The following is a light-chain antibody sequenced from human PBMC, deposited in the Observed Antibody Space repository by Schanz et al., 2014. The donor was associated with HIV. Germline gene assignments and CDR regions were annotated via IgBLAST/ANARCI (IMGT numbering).Light chain of an antibody. V-gene: IGLV2-14*03. CDR2: DVS. CDR1: SGDVGSYNY. Sequence: QSALTQPASVSGSPGQSISISCTGTSGDVGSYNYVSWYQQHPGKAPKLMIYDVSNRPSGVSSRFSGSKSGNTGSLTISGLQAEDEADYYCCSYTTTSTYVFGAGTKVTVL. J-gene: IGLJ1*01. CDR3: CSYTTTSTYV.